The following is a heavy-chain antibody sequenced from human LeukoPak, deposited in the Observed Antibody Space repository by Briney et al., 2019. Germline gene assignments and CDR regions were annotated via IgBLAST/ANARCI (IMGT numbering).Heavy chain of an antibody. CDR3: AKAVPGIQLWSPGDY. V-gene: IGHV3-23*01. J-gene: IGHJ4*02. CDR2: IGSDSGGI. D-gene: IGHD5-18*01. Sequence: GGSLRLSCAASGFTFSSFAMLWVRQAPGKGLECVSVIGSDSGGIHYADSVKGRFTISRDNSKNTLYLQMNSLRAEDTAVYYCAKAVPGIQLWSPGDYWGQGTLVTVSS. CDR1: GFTFSSFA.